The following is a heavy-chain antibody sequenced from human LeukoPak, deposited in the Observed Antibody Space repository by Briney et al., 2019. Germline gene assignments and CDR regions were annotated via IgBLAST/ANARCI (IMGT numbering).Heavy chain of an antibody. CDR1: GVTLGTYA. CDR2: ISSSGSGGNT. J-gene: IGHJ2*01. CDR3: VGGPGWVFDL. V-gene: IGHV3-23*01. Sequence: GGSLRLSCAASGVTLGTYAMSWARQAPGKGLEWVSGISSSGSGGNTYYADSVKGRFTISRDNAKSSVYLQMNGLKAEDTAVYHCVGGPGWVFDLWGRGTLVTVSS. D-gene: IGHD1-26*01.